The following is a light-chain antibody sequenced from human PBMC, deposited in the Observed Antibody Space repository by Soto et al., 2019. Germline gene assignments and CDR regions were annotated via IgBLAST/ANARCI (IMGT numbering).Light chain of an antibody. J-gene: IGKJ1*01. CDR2: DAS. Sequence: DIPMTQAPSTLSASIGDRVIITCRASQSISHWLAWYQQKPGKAPKLLISDASILESGVPSRFSGSTSGTEFTLTISSLHPDDFATYYCQQYHTYRTFGQGTKVEIK. V-gene: IGKV1-5*01. CDR3: QQYHTYRT. CDR1: QSISHW.